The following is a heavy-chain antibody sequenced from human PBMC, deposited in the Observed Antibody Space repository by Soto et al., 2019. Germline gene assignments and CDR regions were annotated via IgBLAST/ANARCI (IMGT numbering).Heavy chain of an antibody. J-gene: IGHJ4*02. V-gene: IGHV3-30*18. CDR1: GFTFSSYG. CDR3: AKAQDSGYYIRTEFDY. Sequence: QVQLVESGGGVVQPGTSLRLSCTAFGFTFSSYGMHWVRQAPGKGLEWVAVISYDGSNTYYADSVKGRFTISGDDSKNTLDLQMSSLRAEDTAVYYCAKAQDSGYYIRTEFDYWGQGTLVTVSS. CDR2: ISYDGSNT. D-gene: IGHD5-12*01.